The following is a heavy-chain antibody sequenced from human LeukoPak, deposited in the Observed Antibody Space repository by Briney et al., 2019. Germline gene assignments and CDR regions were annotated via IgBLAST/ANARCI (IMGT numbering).Heavy chain of an antibody. Sequence: GGSLRLSCAASGFTFSSYAFHWVRQAPGKGLEYVSAISGNGGSTYYASPVKGRFTISRDNSKNTLYLQMGSLRAEDMAVYYCARELYGSGDDAFDIWGQGTMVTVSS. J-gene: IGHJ3*02. CDR1: GFTFSSYA. CDR3: ARELYGSGDDAFDI. D-gene: IGHD3-10*01. V-gene: IGHV3-64*01. CDR2: ISGNGGST.